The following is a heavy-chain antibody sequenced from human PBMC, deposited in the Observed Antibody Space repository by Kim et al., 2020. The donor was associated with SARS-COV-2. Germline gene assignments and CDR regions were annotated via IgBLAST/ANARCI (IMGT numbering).Heavy chain of an antibody. V-gene: IGHV5-10-1*01. Sequence: SDSNTNHIQSFQGHVTISADKSISTPYLQWSSLKASDTAMYYCATRFDPWGQGTLVTVSS. CDR2: SDSNT. J-gene: IGHJ5*02. CDR3: ATRFDP.